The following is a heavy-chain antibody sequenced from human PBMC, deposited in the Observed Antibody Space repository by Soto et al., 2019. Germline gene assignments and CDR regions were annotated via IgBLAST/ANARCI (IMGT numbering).Heavy chain of an antibody. Sequence: PGGSLRLSCAASGFTFSSYAMSWVRQAPGKGLEWVSAISGSGGSTYYAGSVKGRFTISRDNSKNTLYLQTNSLRAEDTAVYFCETSLEYYYDSSGYPYWGQGTLVTVYS. V-gene: IGHV3-23*01. CDR2: ISGSGGST. J-gene: IGHJ4*02. CDR3: ETSLEYYYDSSGYPY. D-gene: IGHD3-22*01. CDR1: GFTFSSYA.